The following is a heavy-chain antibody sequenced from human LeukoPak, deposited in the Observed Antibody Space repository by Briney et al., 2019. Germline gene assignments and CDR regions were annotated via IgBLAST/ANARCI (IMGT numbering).Heavy chain of an antibody. D-gene: IGHD6-19*01. CDR1: GFTLSSYN. J-gene: IGHJ3*02. Sequence: GGSLRLSCEASGFTLSSYNMNWVRQAPGKGLEWVSYISSSGSTIYYADSVKGRFTISRDNAKNSLYLQMNSLRAEDTAVYYCARGVKWLYAFDIWGQGTMVTVSS. CDR3: ARGVKWLYAFDI. V-gene: IGHV3-48*04. CDR2: ISSSGSTI.